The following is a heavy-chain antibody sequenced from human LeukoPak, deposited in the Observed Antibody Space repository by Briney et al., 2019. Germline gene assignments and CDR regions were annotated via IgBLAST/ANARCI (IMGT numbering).Heavy chain of an antibody. V-gene: IGHV4-4*07. CDR3: ARDQSDYYDSSGYPFDY. Sequence: PSETLSLTCTVSGGSISSYYWSWIRQPAGKGLEWIGRIYSSGSTDYNPSLKSRVTMSVDTSKNQFSLKLSPVTAADTAVYYCARDQSDYYDSSGYPFDYWGQGTLVTVSS. CDR2: IYSSGST. J-gene: IGHJ4*02. D-gene: IGHD3-22*01. CDR1: GGSISSYY.